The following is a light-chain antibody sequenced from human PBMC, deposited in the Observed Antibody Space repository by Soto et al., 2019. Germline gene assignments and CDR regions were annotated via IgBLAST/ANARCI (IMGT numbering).Light chain of an antibody. CDR2: DDS. V-gene: IGLV3-21*02. Sequence: YGLTHPPSASLAPGQTARISCGGNNIGRKSVHWYQQKPGRAPVVVVYDDSDRPSGIPERFSGANSGDTATLTISRVEAGDEADYYCHVWDSSSGHYIFGTGTKVTVL. J-gene: IGLJ1*01. CDR3: HVWDSSSGHYI. CDR1: NIGRKS.